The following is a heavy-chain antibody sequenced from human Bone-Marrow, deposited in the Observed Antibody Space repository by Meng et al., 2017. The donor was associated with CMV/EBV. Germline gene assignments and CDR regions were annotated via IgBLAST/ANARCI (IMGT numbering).Heavy chain of an antibody. Sequence: GESLKISCAASGFTFSSYSMNWVRQAPGKGLEWVSSISSSSSYIYYADSVKGRFTISRDNAKNPLYLQMNSLRAEDTAVYYCARDVTVVVPAAISANYYYYGMDVWGQGTTVTVSS. CDR1: GFTFSSYS. D-gene: IGHD2-2*02. CDR2: ISSSSSYI. V-gene: IGHV3-21*01. J-gene: IGHJ6*02. CDR3: ARDVTVVVPAAISANYYYYGMDV.